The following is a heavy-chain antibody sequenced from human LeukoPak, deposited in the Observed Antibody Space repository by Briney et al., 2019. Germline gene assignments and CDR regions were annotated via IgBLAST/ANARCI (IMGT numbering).Heavy chain of an antibody. Sequence: SVKVSCKASGGTFNNFAISWVRQAPGQGLEWVGGIIPMSGTANYAQKFQGRVTITADESTSTAYMELSSLRSEDTAIYYCASPVKYYDTWSGYPPFDYWGQGTLVTASS. V-gene: IGHV1-69*13. CDR3: ASPVKYYDTWSGYPPFDY. D-gene: IGHD3-3*01. J-gene: IGHJ4*02. CDR1: GGTFNNFA. CDR2: IIPMSGTA.